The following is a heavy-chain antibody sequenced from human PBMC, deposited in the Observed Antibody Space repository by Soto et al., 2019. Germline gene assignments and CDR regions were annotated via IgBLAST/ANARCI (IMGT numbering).Heavy chain of an antibody. V-gene: IGHV3-7*01. CDR2: MNEDASDK. CDR3: ASWTRQLNY. Sequence: EVQLVXSXXXXXXPXGSXXLSCVXTGFTFNSXWLSWIRQAPGKGLEWVAHMNEDASDKYYVESVKGRFTISKDNAKNSLYLQMNSLRVEDTAVYYCASWTRQLNYWGQGTLVTVSS. D-gene: IGHD6-13*01. CDR1: GFTFNSXW. J-gene: IGHJ4*02.